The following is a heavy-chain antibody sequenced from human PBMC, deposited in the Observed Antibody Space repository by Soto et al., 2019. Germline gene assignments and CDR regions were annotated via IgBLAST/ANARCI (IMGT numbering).Heavy chain of an antibody. CDR1: GGSISSGDYY. D-gene: IGHD2-21*01. V-gene: IGHV4-30-4*01. J-gene: IGHJ5*02. CDR2: IYYSGST. CDR3: ASDDGLWWWDPDTLRFDP. Sequence: SETLSLTCTVSGGSISSGDYYWSWIRQPPGKGLEWIGYIYYSGSTYYNPSLKSRVTISVDTSKNQFSLKLSSVTAADTAVYYCASDDGLWWWDPDTLRFDPWGQGTLVTVSS.